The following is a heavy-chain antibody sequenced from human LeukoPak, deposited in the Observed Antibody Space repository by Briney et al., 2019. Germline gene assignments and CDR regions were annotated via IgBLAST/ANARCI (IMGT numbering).Heavy chain of an antibody. CDR1: GFTFSSYW. CDR3: ARGAYCSSTSCYRMYNWFDP. D-gene: IGHD2-2*02. J-gene: IGHJ5*02. Sequence: HPGGSLRLSCAASGFTFSSYWMGWVRQAPGKGLEWVANIKQDGSEKYYVDSVKGRFTISRDNAKNSLYLQMNSLRAEDTAVYYCARGAYCSSTSCYRMYNWFDPWGQGTLVTVSS. CDR2: IKQDGSEK. V-gene: IGHV3-7*01.